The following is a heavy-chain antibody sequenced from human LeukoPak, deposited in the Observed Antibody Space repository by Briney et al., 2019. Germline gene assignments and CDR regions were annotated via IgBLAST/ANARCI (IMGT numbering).Heavy chain of an antibody. J-gene: IGHJ6*03. D-gene: IGHD3-10*01. CDR3: ARVFDSGSQAYFYYMDV. CDR2: ISSSGST. V-gene: IGHV4-38-2*02. Sequence: PSETLSLTCSVSGYSISSGYFWGWIRQSPGKGLEWIGRISSSGSTNYNPSLKSRVTISVDTSKNQFSLKLSSVTAADTAVYYCARVFDSGSQAYFYYMDVWGKGTTVTISS. CDR1: GYSISSGYF.